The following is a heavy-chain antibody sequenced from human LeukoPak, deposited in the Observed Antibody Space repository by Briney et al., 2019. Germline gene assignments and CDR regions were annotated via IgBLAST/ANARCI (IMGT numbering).Heavy chain of an antibody. D-gene: IGHD3-9*01. J-gene: IGHJ4*02. Sequence: PSETLSLTCAVSGGSISGYYWSWIRQPPGKGLEWIGYIYYSGSTYYNPSLKSRVTISVDTSKNQFSLKLSSVTAADTAVYYCARDRSGDIQDWGQGTLVTVSS. CDR2: IYYSGST. CDR1: GGSISGYY. V-gene: IGHV4-59*06. CDR3: ARDRSGDIQD.